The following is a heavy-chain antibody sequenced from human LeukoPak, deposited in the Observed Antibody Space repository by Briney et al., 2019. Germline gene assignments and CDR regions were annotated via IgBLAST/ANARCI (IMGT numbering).Heavy chain of an antibody. V-gene: IGHV1-69*05. Sequence: SVKVSCKASGGTFSSYAISWVRQAPGQGLEWMGRIIPIFGTANYAQKFQGRVTITTDESTSTAYMEPSSLRSEDTAVYYCARLRVDYGDYARQGSYWGQGTLVTVSS. J-gene: IGHJ4*02. D-gene: IGHD4-17*01. CDR3: ARLRVDYGDYARQGSY. CDR1: GGTFSSYA. CDR2: IIPIFGTA.